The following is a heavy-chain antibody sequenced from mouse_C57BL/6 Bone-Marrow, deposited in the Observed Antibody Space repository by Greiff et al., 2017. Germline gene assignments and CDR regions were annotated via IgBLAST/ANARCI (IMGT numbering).Heavy chain of an antibody. CDR1: GYAFTNYL. CDR2: INPGSGGT. Sequence: QVQLQQSGAELVRPGTSVKVSCKASGYAFTNYLIQWVKQRPGQGLEWIGVINPGSGGTNYNEKFKGKATLTADKSSSTAYMQLSSLTSEDSAVYFCEKSDGSSYYFDYWGQGTTLTVSS. V-gene: IGHV1-54*01. J-gene: IGHJ2*01. D-gene: IGHD1-1*01. CDR3: EKSDGSSYYFDY.